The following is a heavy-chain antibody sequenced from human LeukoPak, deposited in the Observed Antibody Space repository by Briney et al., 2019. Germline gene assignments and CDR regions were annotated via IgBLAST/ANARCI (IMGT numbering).Heavy chain of an antibody. V-gene: IGHV1-2*02. D-gene: IGHD1-26*01. J-gene: IGHJ4*02. CDR3: ARDVKLWELLPPYYFDY. Sequence: GASVKLSCKASGYTLTSYGISWVRQAPGQGLEWMGWINPNSGDTKSAQNFQGRVTVTRDTSISTAYMELSRLRSDDTAVYYCARDVKLWELLPPYYFDYWGQGTLVTVSS. CDR2: INPNSGDT. CDR1: GYTLTSYG.